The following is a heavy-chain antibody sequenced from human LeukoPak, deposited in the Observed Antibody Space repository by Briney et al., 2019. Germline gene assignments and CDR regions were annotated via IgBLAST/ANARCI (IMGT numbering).Heavy chain of an antibody. Sequence: GGSLRLSCAASGFTFSSYAMHWVRQAPGKGLEWVAVISYDGSNKYYADSVKGRFTISRDNSKNTLYLQMNSLKTEDTAVYYCTTYYYDSSGYFWEAFDIWGQGTLVTVSS. V-gene: IGHV3-30-3*01. CDR3: TTYYYDSSGYFWEAFDI. CDR2: ISYDGSNK. CDR1: GFTFSSYA. D-gene: IGHD3-22*01. J-gene: IGHJ3*02.